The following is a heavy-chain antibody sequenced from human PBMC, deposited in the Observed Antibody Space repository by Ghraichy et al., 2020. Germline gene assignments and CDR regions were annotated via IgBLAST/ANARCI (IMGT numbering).Heavy chain of an antibody. V-gene: IGHV4-59*01. CDR1: GGSISSYY. Sequence: SETLSLTCTVSGGSISSYYWRWIRQPPGKVLEWIGYIYYSCSTNYNPSLKSRVTISVDTSKNQFSLKLSSVTAADTAVYYCARDHMSNGMDVWGPGTTVTVSS. CDR3: ARDHMSNGMDV. J-gene: IGHJ6*02. CDR2: IYYSCST.